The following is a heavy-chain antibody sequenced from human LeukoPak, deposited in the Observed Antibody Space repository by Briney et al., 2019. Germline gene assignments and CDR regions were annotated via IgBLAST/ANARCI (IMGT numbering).Heavy chain of an antibody. Sequence: GGSLRLSCAVSGVTFSDHYMDGVRQAPGKGLELVGRIRNKAKGYTTEYAAPVKGRFTISRDDSKNSLYLQMNSLKTEDTAVYYCARGFNGLDSKVGENWGQGTLVTVSS. J-gene: IGHJ4*02. CDR1: GVTFSDHY. D-gene: IGHD1-26*01. V-gene: IGHV3-72*01. CDR3: ARGFNGLDSKVGEN. CDR2: IRNKAKGYTT.